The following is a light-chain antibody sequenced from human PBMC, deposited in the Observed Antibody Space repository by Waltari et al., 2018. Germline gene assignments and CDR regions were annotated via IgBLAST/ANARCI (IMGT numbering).Light chain of an antibody. CDR3: QQYYITPRT. CDR1: QSILYSSNNKNY. CDR2: WAS. Sequence: DIVMTQSPDSLAVSLGERAPINCKSSQSILYSSNNKNYLAWYQQKPGQPPKLLISWASTRESGVPGRFSGSGSGTDFTLSISSLQTEDVAVYYCQQYYITPRTFGQGTKVEIK. V-gene: IGKV4-1*01. J-gene: IGKJ1*01.